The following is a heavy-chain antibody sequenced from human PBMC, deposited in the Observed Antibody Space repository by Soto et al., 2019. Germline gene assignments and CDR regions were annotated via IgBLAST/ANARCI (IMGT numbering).Heavy chain of an antibody. J-gene: IGHJ4*02. CDR1: GGSFSGYY. D-gene: IGHD5-18*01. V-gene: IGHV4-34*01. CDR3: ERGFWGYSYGLRVLYYFDY. CDR2: INHSGST. Sequence: PSETLSLTCAVYGGSFSGYYWSWIRQPPGKGLEWIGEINHSGSTNYNPSLKSRVTISVDTSKNQFSLKLSSVTAADTAVYYCERGFWGYSYGLRVLYYFDYWGQGNLVTVSS.